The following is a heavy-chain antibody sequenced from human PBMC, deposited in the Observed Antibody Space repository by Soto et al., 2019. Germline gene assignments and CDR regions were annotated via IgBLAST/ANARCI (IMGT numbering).Heavy chain of an antibody. Sequence: QVQLQESGPGLVKPSQTLSLTCTVSGGSISSGGYYWSWIRQHPGKGLEWIGYIYYSGSTYYNPDIASRVTLPVDPSKNQSSLKLGSVTAADTAVYDCARATGYVWGSYRYTGAFDIWGQGTMVTVSS. CDR1: GGSISSGGYY. J-gene: IGHJ3*02. CDR3: ARATGYVWGSYRYTGAFDI. V-gene: IGHV4-31*03. D-gene: IGHD3-16*02. CDR2: IYYSGST.